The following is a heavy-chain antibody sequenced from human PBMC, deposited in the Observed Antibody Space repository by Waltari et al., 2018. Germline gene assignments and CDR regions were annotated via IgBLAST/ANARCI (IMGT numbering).Heavy chain of an antibody. D-gene: IGHD2-15*01. V-gene: IGHV3-33*01. CDR2: IWDDGSNK. J-gene: IGHJ4*02. CDR1: GFTFSSYG. Sequence: QVQLVESGGGVVQPGRSLRLSCAASGFTFSSYGMHWVRQAPGKGLEWVAVIWDDGSNKYYADAVKGRVTISRDNSKNTLYLQMNSLRAEDTAVYYCARSPLGYCSGGSCEFFDYWGQGTLVTVSS. CDR3: ARSPLGYCSGGSCEFFDY.